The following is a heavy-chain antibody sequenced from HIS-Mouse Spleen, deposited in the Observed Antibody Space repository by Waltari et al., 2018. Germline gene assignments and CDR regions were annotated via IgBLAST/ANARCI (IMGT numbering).Heavy chain of an antibody. CDR1: GGSISSSSYY. V-gene: IGHV4-39*07. D-gene: IGHD3-22*01. CDR3: ARETGARQGPNYYDSSGYYGYFDL. CDR2: IYYSGST. Sequence: QLQLQESGPGLVKPSETLSLTCTVSGGSISSSSYYWCWIRQPPGKGLEGIGSIYYSGSTYYNPSLKSRVTISVDTSKNQFSLKLSSVTAADTAVYYCARETGARQGPNYYDSSGYYGYFDLWGRGTLVTVSS. J-gene: IGHJ2*01.